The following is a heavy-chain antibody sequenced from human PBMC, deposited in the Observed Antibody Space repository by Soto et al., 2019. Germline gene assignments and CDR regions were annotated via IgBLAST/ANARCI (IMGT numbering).Heavy chain of an antibody. D-gene: IGHD2-15*01. CDR1: GYTFTSYA. J-gene: IGHJ6*02. CDR3: ARGRFTPFDGDV. V-gene: IGHV1-3*01. Sequence: ASVKVSCKASGYTFTSYAMHWVRQAPGQRLEWMGWINAGNGNTKYSQKFQGRVTITRDTSASTAYMELSSLRSEDTAVYYCARGRFTPFDGDVRGQGTTVTAYS. CDR2: INAGNGNT.